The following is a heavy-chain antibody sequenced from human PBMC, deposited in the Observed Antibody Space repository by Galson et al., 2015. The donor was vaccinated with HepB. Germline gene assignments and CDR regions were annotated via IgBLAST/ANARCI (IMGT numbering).Heavy chain of an antibody. V-gene: IGHV3-23*01. D-gene: IGHD2-2*01. CDR3: SSANVYYFDY. Sequence: SLRLSCAASGFTFSNYDMSWVRQAPGEGLEWVSGISGSGGITYYADSVKGRFTISRDNSKNTLYLQMNGLRAEDTATYYCSSANVYYFDYWGQGTLVTVSS. J-gene: IGHJ4*02. CDR1: GFTFSNYD. CDR2: ISGSGGIT.